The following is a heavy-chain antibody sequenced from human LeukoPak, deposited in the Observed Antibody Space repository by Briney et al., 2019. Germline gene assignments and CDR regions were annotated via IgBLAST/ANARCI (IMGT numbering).Heavy chain of an antibody. V-gene: IGHV3-23*01. Sequence: PGGTLRLSCVVSGSPFSNFGMAWVRQAPGKGLEWVAGISESGHGTHYTDSVRGRFTISRDNSGNTLYLHMNGLSAADTALYYCAMRENNSSGWYEVCGFWGQGTLVTV. CDR1: GSPFSNFG. J-gene: IGHJ4*02. CDR3: AMRENNSSGWYEVCGF. CDR2: ISESGHGT. D-gene: IGHD6-19*01.